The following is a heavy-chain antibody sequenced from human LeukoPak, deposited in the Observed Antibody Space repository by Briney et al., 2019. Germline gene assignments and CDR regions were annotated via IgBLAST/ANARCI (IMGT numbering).Heavy chain of an antibody. Sequence: ASVKVSCKASGYTFTGYYMHWVRQAPGQGLEWMGWINPNSGGTNHARKFQGRVTMTRDTSISTAYMELSRLRSDDTAVYYCARVGDYDSSGCYLFDYWGQGTLVTVSS. J-gene: IGHJ4*02. CDR3: ARVGDYDSSGCYLFDY. D-gene: IGHD3-22*01. CDR2: INPNSGGT. CDR1: GYTFTGYY. V-gene: IGHV1-2*02.